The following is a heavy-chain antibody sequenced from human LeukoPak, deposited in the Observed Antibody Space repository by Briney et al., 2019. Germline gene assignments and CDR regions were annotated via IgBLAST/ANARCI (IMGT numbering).Heavy chain of an antibody. V-gene: IGHV3-74*01. CDR2: INSDGSST. CDR1: GFTFSNYW. CDR3: TRVGRPIYDY. D-gene: IGHD3-10*01. Sequence: PGGSLRLSCAVSGFTFSNYWMHWVRQAPGKGLVWVSRINSDGSSTNYADSVKGRFTISRDNTKNTLYLQMSSLSAEDTAVYFCTRVGRPIYDYWGQGTLVTVSP. J-gene: IGHJ4*02.